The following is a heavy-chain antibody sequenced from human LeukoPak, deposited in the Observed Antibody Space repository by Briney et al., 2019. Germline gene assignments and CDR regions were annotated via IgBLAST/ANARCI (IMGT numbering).Heavy chain of an antibody. CDR3: ARDWYFDY. D-gene: IGHD1-14*01. CDR2: INPNSGDT. CDR1: GFTFTNYY. V-gene: IGHV1-2*02. J-gene: IGHJ4*02. Sequence: GASVKVSCKASGFTFTNYYIHWVRQAPGQGLEWMAWINPNSGDTDYAQKFQGRVTTTRDTSTSTAYMELSSLRSDDTAFCYCARDWYFDYWGQGTLVTVSS.